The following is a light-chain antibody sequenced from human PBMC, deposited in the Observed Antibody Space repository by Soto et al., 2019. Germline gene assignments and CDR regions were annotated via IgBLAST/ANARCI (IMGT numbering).Light chain of an antibody. Sequence: DVVMTQSPLSLPVTLGQPASISCRSSQSLVHSDGNTYLSWFQQRPGQSPRRLLYKVSKRDSGVPDRFSGSGSGTDFTLKIGRVEDEDVGIYYCMQGTHSYTFGQGTRLDIK. CDR3: MQGTHSYT. CDR1: QSLVHSDGNTY. CDR2: KVS. V-gene: IGKV2-30*02. J-gene: IGKJ2*01.